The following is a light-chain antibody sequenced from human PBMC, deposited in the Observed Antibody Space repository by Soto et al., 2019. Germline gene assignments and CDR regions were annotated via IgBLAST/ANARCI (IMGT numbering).Light chain of an antibody. J-gene: IGLJ1*01. V-gene: IGLV2-23*02. CDR2: GVS. Sequence: QSALTQPASVSGSPGQSITISCTGTSSDVGSYNLVSWYQQHPGKAPKLMIYGVSKRPSGVSNRFSGSNSGNTASLTISWLQSEYEADYYCCSYAGSSNYVVGTGTKLTVL. CDR1: SSDVGSYNL. CDR3: CSYAGSSNYV.